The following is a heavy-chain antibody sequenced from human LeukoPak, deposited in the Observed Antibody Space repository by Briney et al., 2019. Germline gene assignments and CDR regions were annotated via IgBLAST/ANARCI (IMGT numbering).Heavy chain of an antibody. CDR3: ATPFDSRSYLDAFDV. CDR2: IIPMYGTT. Sequence: SVKVSCKASGGTFSCYAISWVRQAPGQGLEWMGGIIPMYGTTNYAEKFQGRVTIIADESTSTAYMELSSLRSEDTAVYYCATPFDSRSYLDAFDVWGQGTMVTVSS. D-gene: IGHD1-26*01. V-gene: IGHV1-69*01. CDR1: GGTFSCYA. J-gene: IGHJ3*01.